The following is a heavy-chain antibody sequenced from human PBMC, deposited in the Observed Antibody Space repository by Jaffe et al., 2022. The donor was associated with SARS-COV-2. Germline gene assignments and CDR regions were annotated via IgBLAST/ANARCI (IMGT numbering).Heavy chain of an antibody. CDR3: GRSGSSFPFDI. CDR2: SRNKANSYTK. D-gene: IGHD1-26*01. J-gene: IGHJ3*02. V-gene: IGHV3-72*01. Sequence: EVQLVESGGGLAQPGGSLRLSCAASGFTFSDHYMDWVRQAPGKGLEWVGRSRNKANSYTKEYAASVKGRFTISRDDSKNSLYLQMNSLESEDTAVYYCGRSGSSFPFDIWGQGTMVTVSS. CDR1: GFTFSDHY.